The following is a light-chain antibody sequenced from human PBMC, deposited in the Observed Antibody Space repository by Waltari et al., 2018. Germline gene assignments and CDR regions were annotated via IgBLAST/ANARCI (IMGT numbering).Light chain of an antibody. CDR3: YSRDSSREGV. J-gene: IGLJ3*02. CDR1: SLRSYF. CDR2: GNN. Sequence: SSELTQDPAVSAALGPTVRITCQGDSLRSYFASWYQQKPGRAPVLVTSGNNNRPSGIPDRFSGSTSGNTASLSITGAQAEDEADYYCYSRDSSREGVFGGGTKLTVL. V-gene: IGLV3-19*01.